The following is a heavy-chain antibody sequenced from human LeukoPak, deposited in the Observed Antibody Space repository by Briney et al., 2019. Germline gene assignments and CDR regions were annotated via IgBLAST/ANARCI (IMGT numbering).Heavy chain of an antibody. CDR2: VDPEDGET. CDR3: ARGDVLRFLEWLFDY. Sequence: ASVKISCKVSGYTFTDYYMHWVQQAPGKGLEWMGLVDPEDGETIYAEKFQGRVTMTRDTSTSTVYMELSSLRSEDTAVYYCARGDVLRFLEWLFDYWGQGTLVTVSS. D-gene: IGHD3-3*01. J-gene: IGHJ4*02. V-gene: IGHV1-69-2*01. CDR1: GYTFTDYY.